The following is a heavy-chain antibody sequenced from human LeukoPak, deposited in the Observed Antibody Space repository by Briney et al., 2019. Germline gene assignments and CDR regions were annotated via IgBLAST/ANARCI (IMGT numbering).Heavy chain of an antibody. D-gene: IGHD3-10*01. CDR2: ISSSSSYI. V-gene: IGHV3-21*01. CDR1: GFTFSSYS. J-gene: IGHJ4*02. CDR3: ARDSGGGSGLDC. Sequence: GGSLRLSCAASGFTFSSYSMNWVRQAPGKGLEWVSSISSSSSYIYYADSVKGRFTISRDNAKNSLYLQMNSLRAEDTAVYYCARDSGGGSGLDCWGQGTLVTVSS.